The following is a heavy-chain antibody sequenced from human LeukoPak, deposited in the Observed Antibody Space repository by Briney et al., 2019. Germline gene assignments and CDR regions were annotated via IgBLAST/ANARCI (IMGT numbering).Heavy chain of an antibody. J-gene: IGHJ3*02. CDR1: GGSFSGYY. CDR3: ARDLNDAFDI. CDR2: INHSGST. Sequence: PSETLSLTCAVYGGSFSGYYWSWIRQPPGKGLEWIGEINHSGSTNYNPSLKSRVTISVDTSKNQFSLKLSSMTAADTAVYYCARDLNDAFDIWGQGTMVTVSS. V-gene: IGHV4-34*01.